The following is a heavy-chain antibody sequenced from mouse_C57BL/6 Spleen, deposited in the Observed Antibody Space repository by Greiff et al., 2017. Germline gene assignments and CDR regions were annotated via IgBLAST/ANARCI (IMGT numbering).Heavy chain of an antibody. V-gene: IGHV8-12*01. D-gene: IGHD1-1*01. Sequence: QVTLKVCGPGILQSSQTLSLTCSFSGFSLSTSGMGVSWIRQPSGKGLEWLAHIYWDDDKRYNPSLKSRLTISKDTSRNQVFLKITSVDTADTATYYCARSPYYYGSSYDAMDDWGQGISVTVSS. CDR3: ARSPYYYGSSYDAMDD. CDR2: IYWDDDK. CDR1: GFSLSTSGMG. J-gene: IGHJ4*01.